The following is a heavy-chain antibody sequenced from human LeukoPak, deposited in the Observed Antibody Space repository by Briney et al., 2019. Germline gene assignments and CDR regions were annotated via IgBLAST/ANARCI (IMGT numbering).Heavy chain of an antibody. Sequence: PGGSLRLSCAASGFTFSSYGMHWVRQAPGKGLEWVSVIYSGGGTDYADSVKGRFSISRDNSKNTLYLQMNSLRAEDTAVYYCARDTGVWGQGTLVTVSS. D-gene: IGHD7-27*01. CDR2: IYSGGGT. J-gene: IGHJ4*02. V-gene: IGHV3-66*01. CDR3: ARDTGV. CDR1: GFTFSSYG.